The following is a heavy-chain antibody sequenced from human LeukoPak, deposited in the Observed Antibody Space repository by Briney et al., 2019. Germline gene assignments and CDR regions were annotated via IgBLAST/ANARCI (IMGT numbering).Heavy chain of an antibody. CDR3: ATYSSSSSAKSYYYGMDV. Sequence: SETLSLTCAVYGGSFSGYYWSWIRQPPGKGLEWIGEINHSGSTNYNPSLKSRVTISVDTSKNQFSLKLSSVTAADTAVYYCATYSSSSSAKSYYYGMDVWGQGTTVTVSS. D-gene: IGHD6-6*01. CDR1: GGSFSGYY. CDR2: INHSGST. J-gene: IGHJ6*02. V-gene: IGHV4-34*01.